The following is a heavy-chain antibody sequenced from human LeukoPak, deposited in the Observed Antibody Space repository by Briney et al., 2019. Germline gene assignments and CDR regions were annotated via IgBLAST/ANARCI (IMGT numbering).Heavy chain of an antibody. J-gene: IGHJ4*02. V-gene: IGHV3-23*01. CDR1: DFSFITYA. CDR3: PNIEHYPDY. D-gene: IGHD3-3*02. Sequence: PGGSLRLSCAASDFSFITYAMSWVRQAPGKGLEWVSTISGGGDATYYADSVKGRFTISRDNSKNTLYLQMNSLRVEDTAVYYCPNIEHYPDYWGQGTLVTVSS. CDR2: ISGGGDAT.